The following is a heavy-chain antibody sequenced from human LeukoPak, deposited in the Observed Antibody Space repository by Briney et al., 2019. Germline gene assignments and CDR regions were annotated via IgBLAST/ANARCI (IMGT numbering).Heavy chain of an antibody. V-gene: IGHV4-34*01. CDR1: GGSFSGYY. J-gene: IGHJ6*02. CDR3: ARVFYYYYGMDV. Sequence: SETLSLTCAVYGGSFSGYYWSWIRQPPGKGLEWIGEINHSGSTKYNPSLKSRVTISVDTSKHQFTLKLSSVTAADTAVYCCARVFYYYYGMDVWGQGTTVTVSS. CDR2: INHSGST.